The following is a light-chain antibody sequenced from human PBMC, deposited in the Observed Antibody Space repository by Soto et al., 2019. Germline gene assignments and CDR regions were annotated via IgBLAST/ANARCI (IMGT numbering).Light chain of an antibody. V-gene: IGLV2-14*03. J-gene: IGLJ2*01. Sequence: QSALTQPAPVSGSPRQSITISCTGTSADIGGYDYVSWYEHHPGKAPKLMIYDVSNRPSGVSNRFSGSKSGNTASLTISGLQAEDEADYYCSSYTSSRTHLVFGGGTKLTVL. CDR3: SSYTSSRTHLV. CDR2: DVS. CDR1: SADIGGYDY.